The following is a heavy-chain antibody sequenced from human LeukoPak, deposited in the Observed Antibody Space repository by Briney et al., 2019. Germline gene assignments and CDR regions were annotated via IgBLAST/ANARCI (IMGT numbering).Heavy chain of an antibody. CDR1: GGTFSSYA. CDR3: ARDYYDSSGGLDY. J-gene: IGHJ4*02. Sequence: KVSCKASGGTFSSYAISWVRQAPGQGLEWMGRIIPILGIANYAQKFRGRVTITADKSTSTAYMELSSLRSEDTAVYYCARDYYDSSGGLDYWGQGTLVTVSS. CDR2: IIPILGIA. D-gene: IGHD3-22*01. V-gene: IGHV1-69*04.